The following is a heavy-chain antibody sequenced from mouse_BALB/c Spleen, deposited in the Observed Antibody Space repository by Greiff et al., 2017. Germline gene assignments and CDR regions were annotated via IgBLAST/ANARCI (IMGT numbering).Heavy chain of an antibody. V-gene: IGHV3-2*02. J-gene: IGHJ2*01. D-gene: IGHD2-4*01. CDR3: ARDGYDYDVGYFDY. CDR2: ISYSGST. CDR1: GYSITSDYA. Sequence: VQLKQSGPGLVKPSQSLSLTCTVTGYSITSDYAWNWIRQFPGNKLEWMGYISYSGSTSYNPSLKSRISITRDTSKNQFFLQLNSVTTEDTATYYCARDGYDYDVGYFDYWGQGTTLTVSS.